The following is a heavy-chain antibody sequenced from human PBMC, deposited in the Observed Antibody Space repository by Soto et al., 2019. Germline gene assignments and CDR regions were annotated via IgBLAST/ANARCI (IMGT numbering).Heavy chain of an antibody. CDR3: ARGGRGYSSAPRYYFDY. V-gene: IGHV1-69*01. CDR1: GGSFSSNP. Sequence: QVQLVQSGAEVKKPGSSVKVSCKASGGSFSSNPISWVRQAPGQGHEWMAGIIPIFATVHYAQKFQGRVTITADESTSTAYMELTSLRSEDTAVYFCARGGRGYSSAPRYYFDYWGQGTLVTVS. J-gene: IGHJ4*02. CDR2: IIPIFATV. D-gene: IGHD5-18*01.